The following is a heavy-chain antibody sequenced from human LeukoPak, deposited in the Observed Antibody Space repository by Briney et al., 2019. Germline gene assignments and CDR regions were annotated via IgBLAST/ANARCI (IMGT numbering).Heavy chain of an antibody. CDR1: GFTFSSYS. CDR3: ARAIVDTDEEFNEIDY. Sequence: PGGSLRLSCAASGFTFSSYSMNWVRQAPGKGLEWVSSISSSSSYIYYADSVKGRFTISRDNAKNSLYLQMNSLRAEDTAVYYCARAIVDTDEEFNEIDYWGQGTLVTVSS. J-gene: IGHJ4*02. D-gene: IGHD5-18*01. V-gene: IGHV3-21*01. CDR2: ISSSSSYI.